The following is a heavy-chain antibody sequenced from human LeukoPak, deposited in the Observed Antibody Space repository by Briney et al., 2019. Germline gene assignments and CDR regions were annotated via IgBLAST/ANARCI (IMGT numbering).Heavy chain of an antibody. Sequence: GGSLRLSCSASGFTFSSYATHWVRQAPGKGLEYVSAISSNGGSTYYADSVKGRFTISRDNSKNTLYLQMSSLRAEDTAVYYCVKGGDGYNDDAFDIWGQGTMVTVSS. V-gene: IGHV3-64D*06. CDR2: ISSNGGST. CDR1: GFTFSSYA. CDR3: VKGGDGYNDDAFDI. J-gene: IGHJ3*02. D-gene: IGHD5-24*01.